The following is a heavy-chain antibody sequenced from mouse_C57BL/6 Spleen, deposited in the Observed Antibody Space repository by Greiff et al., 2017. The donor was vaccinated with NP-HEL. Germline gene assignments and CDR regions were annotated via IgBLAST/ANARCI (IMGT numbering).Heavy chain of an antibody. J-gene: IGHJ3*01. D-gene: IGHD2-4*01. V-gene: IGHV1-82*01. CDR3: ARDDSQAWFAY. CDR1: GYAFSSSW. Sequence: VQLVESGPELVKPGASVKISCKASGYAFSSSWMNWVKQRPGKGLEWIGRIYPGDGDTNYNGKFKGKATLTADKSSSTAYMQLSSLTSEDSAVYFCARDDSQAWFAYWGQGTLVTVSA. CDR2: IYPGDGDT.